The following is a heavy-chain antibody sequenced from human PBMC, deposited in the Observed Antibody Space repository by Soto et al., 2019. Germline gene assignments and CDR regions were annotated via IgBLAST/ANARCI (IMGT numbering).Heavy chain of an antibody. J-gene: IGHJ3*02. V-gene: IGHV2-5*02. CDR1: GFSLSTTGVG. CDR3: AHRLGQSDSNCDSGAFDI. CDR2: IYWDDDK. D-gene: IGHD6-13*01. Sequence: QITLNESGPALVKPTQLLTLTCTFSGFSLSTTGVGVGWIRQPPGKALEWLAFIYWDDDKRYSPSLKSRLTITKDTSKSLVVLIMTNIDPMDTATYYCAHRLGQSDSNCDSGAFDIWGQGTMVTVSS.